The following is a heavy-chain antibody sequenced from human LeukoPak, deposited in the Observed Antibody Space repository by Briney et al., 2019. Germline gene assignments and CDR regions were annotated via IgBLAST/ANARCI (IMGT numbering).Heavy chain of an antibody. V-gene: IGHV4-34*01. CDR3: ARAGFGVVTAYYYYMYV. CDR2: IHHSGST. Sequence: SETLSLTCAIYGGSFSGYYWSWIRQPPGEGLEWIGEIHHSGSTNYNPSLKSRVTISVDTSKNQFSLQLNSVTPEDTAVYYCARAGFGVVTAYYYYMYVWGRGTTVTVSS. J-gene: IGHJ6*03. D-gene: IGHD3-3*01. CDR1: GGSFSGYY.